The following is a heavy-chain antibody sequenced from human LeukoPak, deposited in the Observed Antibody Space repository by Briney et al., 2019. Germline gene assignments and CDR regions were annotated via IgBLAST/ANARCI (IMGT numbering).Heavy chain of an antibody. CDR1: GGSISSGGYS. Sequence: PSETLSLTCAVSGGSISSGGYSWSWIRQPPGKGLEWIGYIYHSGSTYYNPSLKSRVTISVDRSKNQFSLKLSSVTAADTAVYYCARGIAAAADYWGQGTLVTVSS. V-gene: IGHV4-30-2*01. J-gene: IGHJ4*02. D-gene: IGHD6-13*01. CDR2: IYHSGST. CDR3: ARGIAAAADY.